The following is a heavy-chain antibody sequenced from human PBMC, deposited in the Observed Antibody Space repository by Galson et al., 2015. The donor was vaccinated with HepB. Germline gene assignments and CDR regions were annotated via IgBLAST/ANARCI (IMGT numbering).Heavy chain of an antibody. CDR2: IRSRANNYAT. Sequence: SLRLSCAASGVTFSGSAFHWVRQASGKGPEWVGRIRSRANNYATSYVPSLGGRFTISRDDSKNMAYLHMRSLKTEDTAVYYCARLGDFSGYSSRWGQGTPVTVSS. J-gene: IGHJ4*02. V-gene: IGHV3-73*01. D-gene: IGHD5-12*01. CDR1: GVTFSGSA. CDR3: ARLGDFSGYSSR.